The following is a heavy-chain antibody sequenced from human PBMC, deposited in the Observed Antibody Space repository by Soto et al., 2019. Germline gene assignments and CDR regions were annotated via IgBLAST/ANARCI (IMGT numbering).Heavy chain of an antibody. CDR3: ACDFPLLGNCSSTGCNNRFDP. CDR1: GYSISGHYH. V-gene: IGHV4-38-2*01. Sequence: WETLTLTCAVSGYSISGHYHWGWLRQPARKGLGWIGSIHHSGITYYAPSLKSRVSIEVDTSKSPLSLKLSTVTAADTAVYYYACDFPLLGNCSSTGCNNRFDPWGQGTLVTVSS. J-gene: IGHJ5*02. CDR2: IHHSGIT. D-gene: IGHD2-2*03.